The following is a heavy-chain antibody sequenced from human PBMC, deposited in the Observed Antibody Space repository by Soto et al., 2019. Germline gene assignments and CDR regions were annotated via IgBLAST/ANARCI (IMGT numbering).Heavy chain of an antibody. Sequence: SAEVSSEASRYGLASCYLKWAHQAKGQGLEWMGWMNPNSGNTGYAQKFQGRVTMTRNTSISTAYMELSSLRSEDTAVYYCARGNRVYGDDDGYYYYYYMDVWRKGTTVTVSS. D-gene: IGHD4-17*01. CDR3: ARGNRVYGDDDGYYYYYYMDV. V-gene: IGHV1-8*01. J-gene: IGHJ6*03. CDR1: RYGLASCY. CDR2: MNPNSGNT.